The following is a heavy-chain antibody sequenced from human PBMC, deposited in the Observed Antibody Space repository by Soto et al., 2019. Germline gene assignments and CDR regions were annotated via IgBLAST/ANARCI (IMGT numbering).Heavy chain of an antibody. V-gene: IGHV1-69*13. CDR1: GGTFSSYA. D-gene: IGHD6-19*01. J-gene: IGHJ4*02. Sequence: VASVKVSCKASGGTFSSYAISWVRQAPGQGLEWMGGIIPIFGTANYAQKFQGRVTITADESTSTAYMELSSLRSEDTAVYYCASGGRYSSGWYPGYFDYWGQGTLVTVSS. CDR2: IIPIFGTA. CDR3: ASGGRYSSGWYPGYFDY.